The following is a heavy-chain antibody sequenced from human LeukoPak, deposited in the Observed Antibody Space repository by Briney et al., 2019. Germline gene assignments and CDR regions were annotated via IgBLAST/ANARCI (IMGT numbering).Heavy chain of an antibody. D-gene: IGHD4-17*01. CDR2: IYYSGTT. CDR1: GGSISSGDYY. CDR3: ARARARDYGVNWFDS. Sequence: MTSQTLSLTCTVSGGSISSGDYYWSWIRQPPGKGLEWIGYIYYSGTTYYNPSLKSRLTISVDTSKNQFSLKLSSLTAADTAVYYCARARARDYGVNWFDSWGQGTLVTVSS. V-gene: IGHV4-30-4*08. J-gene: IGHJ5*01.